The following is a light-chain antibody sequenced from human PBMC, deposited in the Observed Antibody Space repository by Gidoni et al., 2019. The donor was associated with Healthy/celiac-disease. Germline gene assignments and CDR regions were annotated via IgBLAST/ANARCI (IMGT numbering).Light chain of an antibody. Sequence: DIVRAQSPPSLPVTPGEPASISCRSSQSLRHSNGYNYLDWYLQKPGQSPQLLIYLGSNRASGVPDRFSGSGSGTDFTLKISRVEAEDVGVYYCMQALQTRLTFGGGTKVEIK. V-gene: IGKV2-28*01. J-gene: IGKJ4*01. CDR3: MQALQTRLT. CDR1: QSLRHSNGYNY. CDR2: LGS.